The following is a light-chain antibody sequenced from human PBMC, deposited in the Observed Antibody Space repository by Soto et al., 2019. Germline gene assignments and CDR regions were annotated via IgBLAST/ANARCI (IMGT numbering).Light chain of an antibody. CDR2: DVT. CDR1: SSDVGGYNY. CDR3: SSYTTGSTWV. Sequence: QSVLTQPASVSGSPGQSITISCTGTSSDVGGYNYVSWYQQHPGKAPKLMIYDVTNRPSGVSSRFSGSKSGNTASLTISGLRAEDEADYYCSSYTTGSTWVFGGGTKLTVL. J-gene: IGLJ3*02. V-gene: IGLV2-14*01.